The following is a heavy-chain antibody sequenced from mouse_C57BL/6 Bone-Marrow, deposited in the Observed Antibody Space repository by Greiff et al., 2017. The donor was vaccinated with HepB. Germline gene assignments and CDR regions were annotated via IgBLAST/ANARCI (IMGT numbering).Heavy chain of an antibody. J-gene: IGHJ3*01. CDR3: ARNDYGSSYWFAY. D-gene: IGHD1-1*01. CDR2: IYPRDGST. Sequence: VKLQESDAELVKPGASVKISCKVSGYTFTDHTIHWMKQRPEQGLEWIGYIYPRDGSTKYNEKFKGKATLTADKSSSTAYMQLNSLTSEDSAVYFCARNDYGSSYWFAYWGQGTLVTVSA. CDR1: GYTFTDHT. V-gene: IGHV1-78*01.